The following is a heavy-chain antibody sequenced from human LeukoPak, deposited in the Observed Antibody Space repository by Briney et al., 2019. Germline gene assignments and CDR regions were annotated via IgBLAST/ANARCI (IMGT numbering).Heavy chain of an antibody. V-gene: IGHV4-59*01. D-gene: IGHD3-3*01. CDR3: ARVEAIFGVMPPYYYYMDV. J-gene: IGHJ6*03. CDR2: IYYSGST. Sequence: SETLSLTCTVSGGSISSYYWSWIRQPPGKGLEWIGYIYYSGSTNYNPSLKSRVTISVDTSKNQFSLKLSSVTAADTAVYYCARVEAIFGVMPPYYYYMDVWGKGTTVTVSS. CDR1: GGSISSYY.